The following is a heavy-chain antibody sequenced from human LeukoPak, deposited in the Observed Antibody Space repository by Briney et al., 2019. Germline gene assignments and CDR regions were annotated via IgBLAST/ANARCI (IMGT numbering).Heavy chain of an antibody. CDR2: INHSGRT. CDR3: ARGRPILSGYYYYFYMDV. J-gene: IGHJ6*03. D-gene: IGHD1-14*01. CDR1: GGSFSGYY. Sequence: SETLSLTCAAYGGSFSGYYWSWIRQPPGKGLEWVGEINHSGRTNYSPSLNSRVTISVHPSKTQFSLKLSSVPPADTAVYYCARGRPILSGYYYYFYMDVWGKGTTVTVSS. V-gene: IGHV4-34*01.